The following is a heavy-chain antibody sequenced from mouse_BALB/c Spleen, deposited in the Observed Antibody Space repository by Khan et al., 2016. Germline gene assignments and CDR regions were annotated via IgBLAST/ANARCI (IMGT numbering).Heavy chain of an antibody. J-gene: IGHJ3*01. CDR3: ARGRGGTIGYGASY. Sequence: EVELVESGGGLVKPGGSLKLSCAASGFTFSSYAMSWVRQSPEKRLEWVASISSGGSTYYPDSVKGRFTISRDNVRNILYLQMSSLRTEDTAMYYCARGRGGTIGYGASYWGQGTLVTVSA. CDR2: ISSGGST. V-gene: IGHV5-6-5*01. D-gene: IGHD1-1*02. CDR1: GFTFSSYA.